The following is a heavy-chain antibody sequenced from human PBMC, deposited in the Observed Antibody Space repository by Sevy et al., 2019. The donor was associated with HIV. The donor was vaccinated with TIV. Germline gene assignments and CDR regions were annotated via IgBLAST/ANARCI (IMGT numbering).Heavy chain of an antibody. CDR2: IQRDGSDK. Sequence: GGSLRLSCAASGFIFSNYWMTWVRQSPGKGLVWVASIQRDGSDKYYVDSVKGRFTISRDNAKNSLYLQMNNLRVDDTALYYCARDAAVAGANWFDPWGQGTLVTVSS. CDR1: GFIFSNYW. CDR3: ARDAAVAGANWFDP. V-gene: IGHV3-7*03. J-gene: IGHJ5*02. D-gene: IGHD6-19*01.